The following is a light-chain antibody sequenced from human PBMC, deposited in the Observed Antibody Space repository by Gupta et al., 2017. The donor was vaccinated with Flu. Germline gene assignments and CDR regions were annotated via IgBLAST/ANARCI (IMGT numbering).Light chain of an antibody. CDR3: CSYAGSDLYV. CDR2: EAR. Sequence: SITNSCTGTSSDVGRFNVVSWYQQHPGKAPKLIIYEARKRPSGVSNRFSGAKSGNTASLTISGLQAEDEADYFCCSYAGSDLYVFGTGTAVTIL. CDR1: SSDVGRFNV. V-gene: IGLV2-23*01. J-gene: IGLJ1*01.